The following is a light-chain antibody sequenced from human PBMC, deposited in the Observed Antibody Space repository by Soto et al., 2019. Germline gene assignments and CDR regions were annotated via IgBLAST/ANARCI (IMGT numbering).Light chain of an antibody. V-gene: IGKV3-20*01. J-gene: IGKJ4*01. CDR3: QRYGSSPLT. CDR1: QSVSSNY. CDR2: DAS. Sequence: EIVLTQSPGTLSLSPGERATLSCRASQSVSSNYLAWYQQKPGQAPRLLIYDASSRATGIPDRFSGSGSGTDFTLTISRLEPEDFAVYYYQRYGSSPLTFGGGTKVDIK.